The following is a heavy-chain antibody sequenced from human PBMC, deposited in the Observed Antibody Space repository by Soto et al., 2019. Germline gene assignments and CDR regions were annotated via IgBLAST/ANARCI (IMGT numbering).Heavy chain of an antibody. V-gene: IGHV1-3*05. CDR2: INAGNGNT. CDR1: GYTFTSYA. Sequence: QVPLVQSGAEEKKPGASVKVSCKASGYTFTSYAMHWVRQAPGQRLEWMGWINAGNGNTKYSQKFQGRVTITRDTSASTAYMELSSLRSKDTAVYYCARSIVVVTALDYWGQGTLVTVSS. CDR3: ARSIVVVTALDY. J-gene: IGHJ4*02. D-gene: IGHD2-21*02.